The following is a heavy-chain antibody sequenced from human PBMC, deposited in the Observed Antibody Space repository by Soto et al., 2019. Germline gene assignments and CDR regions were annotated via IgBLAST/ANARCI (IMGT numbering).Heavy chain of an antibody. CDR1: GGTFSSYA. D-gene: IGHD1-26*01. CDR3: ARTSGSYNWFDP. Sequence: GASVKVSCKASGGTFSSYAISWVRQAPGQGLEWMGGIIPIFGTANYAQKFQGRVTITADESTSTAYMELSSLRSEDTAVCYCARTSGSYNWFDPWGQGTLVTVSS. CDR2: IIPIFGTA. J-gene: IGHJ5*02. V-gene: IGHV1-69*13.